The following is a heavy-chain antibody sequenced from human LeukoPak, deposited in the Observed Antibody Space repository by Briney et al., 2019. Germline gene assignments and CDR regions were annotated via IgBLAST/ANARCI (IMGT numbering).Heavy chain of an antibody. Sequence: GGSLRLSCAASGFTFSSYAMSWVRQAPGKGLEWVSSISSSSSYIYYADSVKGRFTISRDNAKNSLYLQMNSLRAEDTAVYYCARRLGATLDYGMDVWGQGTTVTVSS. CDR2: ISSSSSYI. J-gene: IGHJ6*02. D-gene: IGHD1-26*01. CDR1: GFTFSSYA. CDR3: ARRLGATLDYGMDV. V-gene: IGHV3-21*01.